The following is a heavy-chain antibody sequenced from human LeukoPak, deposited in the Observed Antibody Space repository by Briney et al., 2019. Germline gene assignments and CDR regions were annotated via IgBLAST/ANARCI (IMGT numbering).Heavy chain of an antibody. Sequence: GGSLRLSCGASGFTFDDYWMSWVRQAPGQGLEWVANINQDGSEKYYLDSAKGRFTISRDNSNNTLYLQMNSLRAEDTAIYYCARVGRGYSFKVYYFDYWGQGTLVTVSS. J-gene: IGHJ4*02. CDR2: INQDGSEK. CDR1: GFTFDDYW. D-gene: IGHD5-18*01. CDR3: ARVGRGYSFKVYYFDY. V-gene: IGHV3-7*01.